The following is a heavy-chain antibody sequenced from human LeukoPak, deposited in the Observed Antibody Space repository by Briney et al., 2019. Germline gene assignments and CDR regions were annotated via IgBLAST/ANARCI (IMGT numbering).Heavy chain of an antibody. J-gene: IGHJ4*02. D-gene: IGHD6-25*01. CDR3: ARVYSSGWTPADYFDY. CDR2: ISAYNGNT. V-gene: IGHV1-18*01. Sequence: ASVKVSCKASGYTFTSYGISWVRQAPGQGLEWMGWISAYNGNTNYAQKLQGRVTMTTDTSTSTAYVELRSLRSDDTAVYYCARVYSSGWTPADYFDYWGQGTLVTVSS. CDR1: GYTFTSYG.